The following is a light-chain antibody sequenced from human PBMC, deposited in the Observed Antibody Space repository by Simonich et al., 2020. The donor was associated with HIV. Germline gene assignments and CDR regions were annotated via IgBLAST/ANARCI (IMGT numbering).Light chain of an antibody. V-gene: IGKV3-15*01. Sequence: EIVMTQSPATLSVSPGERAPLSCRASQSVTSNLAWYQKKPGQAPRLLIYGASTRATGIPARFSGSGSGTEFTLTISSMQSEDFAVYYCQQYNDWPRTFGQGTKVEI. CDR2: GAS. CDR3: QQYNDWPRT. J-gene: IGKJ1*01. CDR1: QSVTSN.